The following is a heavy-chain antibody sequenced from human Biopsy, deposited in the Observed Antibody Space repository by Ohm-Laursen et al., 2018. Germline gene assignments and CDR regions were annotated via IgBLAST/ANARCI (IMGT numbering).Heavy chain of an antibody. D-gene: IGHD4-17*01. CDR3: ARLAQIYGDSPFDP. CDR1: GAIFSNYA. CDR2: IIPLFGAP. V-gene: IGHV1-69*13. J-gene: IGHJ5*02. Sequence: VKVSCKASGAIFSNYAITWVRQAPGQGLEWMGGIIPLFGAPNYAQKFQGRLTITADESKSTTYMELGSLRSEDTAVYYCARLAQIYGDSPFDPWGQGTLVTVSS.